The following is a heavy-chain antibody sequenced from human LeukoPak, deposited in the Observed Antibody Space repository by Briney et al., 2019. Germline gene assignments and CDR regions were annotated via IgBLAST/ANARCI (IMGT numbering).Heavy chain of an antibody. CDR2: IYYSGST. CDR1: GGSISSYY. Sequence: PSETLSLTCTVSGGSISSYYWSWIRQPPGKGLEWIGSIYYSGSTYYNPSLKSRVTISGDTSKNQFSLKLSSVTAADTAVYYCARQSHSSGWYEHDYWGQGTLVTVSS. CDR3: ARQSHSSGWYEHDY. V-gene: IGHV4-59*05. J-gene: IGHJ4*02. D-gene: IGHD6-19*01.